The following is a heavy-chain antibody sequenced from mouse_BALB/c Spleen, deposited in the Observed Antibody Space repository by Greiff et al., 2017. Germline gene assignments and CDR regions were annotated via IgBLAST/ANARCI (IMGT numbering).Heavy chain of an antibody. Sequence: VKVVESGPGLVAPSQSLSITCTVSGFSLTSYGVHWVRQPPGKGLEWLGVIWAGGSTNYNSALMSRLSISKDNSKSQVFLKMNSLQTDDTAMYYYARDPSSYPAWFAYWGQGTLVTVSA. CDR3: ARDPSSYPAWFAY. CDR2: IWAGGST. V-gene: IGHV2-9*02. CDR1: GFSLTSYG. J-gene: IGHJ3*01. D-gene: IGHD1-1*01.